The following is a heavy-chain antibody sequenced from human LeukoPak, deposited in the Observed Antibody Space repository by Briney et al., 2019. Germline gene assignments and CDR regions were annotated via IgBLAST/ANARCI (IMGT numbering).Heavy chain of an antibody. Sequence: PSETLSLTCTVPGGSISSYYWSWIRQPPGKGLEWIGYIYYSGSTNYNPSLKSRVTISVDTSKNQFSLKLSSVTAADTAVYYCARSLSLDYWGQGTLVTVSS. CDR1: GGSISSYY. D-gene: IGHD3-16*01. CDR3: ARSLSLDY. J-gene: IGHJ4*02. V-gene: IGHV4-59*01. CDR2: IYYSGST.